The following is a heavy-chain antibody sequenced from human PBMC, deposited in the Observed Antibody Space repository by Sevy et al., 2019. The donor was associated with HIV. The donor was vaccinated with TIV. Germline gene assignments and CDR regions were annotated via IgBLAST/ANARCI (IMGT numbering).Heavy chain of an antibody. CDR1: GFTFTYAW. D-gene: IGHD5-18*01. CDR2: ISNSGTYI. CDR3: ARYEEDTTLVNSFDI. J-gene: IGHJ3*02. V-gene: IGHV3-21*01. Sequence: GGSLRLSCAASGFTFTYAWMSWVRQAPGKGLEWVSSISNSGTYIYYADSVKGRFTISRDNAKNSLYLQMNSLRAEDTAVYYCARYEEDTTLVNSFDIWGQGTMVTVSS.